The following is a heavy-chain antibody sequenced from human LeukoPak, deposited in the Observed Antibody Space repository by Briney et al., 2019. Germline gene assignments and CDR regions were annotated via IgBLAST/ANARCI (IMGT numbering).Heavy chain of an antibody. CDR1: GFTFSSYG. Sequence: GGSLRLSCAASGFTFSSYGMHWVRQAPGKGLEWVAFIRYDGSNKYYADSVKGRFTISRDNSKNTLYLQMNSLRSDDTAVYYCARAYEAKGYGIVGATTPILDAFDIWGQGTMVTVSS. V-gene: IGHV3-30*02. CDR2: IRYDGSNK. J-gene: IGHJ3*02. D-gene: IGHD1-26*01. CDR3: ARAYEAKGYGIVGATTPILDAFDI.